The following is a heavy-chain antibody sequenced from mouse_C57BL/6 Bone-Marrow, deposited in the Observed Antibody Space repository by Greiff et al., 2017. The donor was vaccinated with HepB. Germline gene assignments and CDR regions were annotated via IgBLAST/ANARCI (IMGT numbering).Heavy chain of an antibody. D-gene: IGHD1-1*01. CDR2: IDPANGNT. CDR3: ASDYYGSSYDAMDY. Sequence: EVKLQESVAELVRPGASVKLSCTASGFNIKNTYMHWVKQRPEQGLEWIGRIDPANGNTKYAPKFQGKATITADTSSNTAYLQLSSLTSEDTAIYYCASDYYGSSYDAMDYWGQGTSVTVSS. J-gene: IGHJ4*01. V-gene: IGHV14-3*01. CDR1: GFNIKNTY.